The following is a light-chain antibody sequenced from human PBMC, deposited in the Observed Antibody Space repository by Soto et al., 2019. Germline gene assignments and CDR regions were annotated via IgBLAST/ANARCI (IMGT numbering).Light chain of an antibody. Sequence: QSPLTQPASVSGSPGQSITISCTGTSSDVGAYNYVSWYQQHPGKAPKLMIYDVSNRPSGVSNRFSGSKSGNTASLTISGLQAEDEADYFCSSYTSRSTPLVFGGGTKLTVL. CDR2: DVS. J-gene: IGLJ3*02. CDR1: SSDVGAYNY. V-gene: IGLV2-14*01. CDR3: SSYTSRSTPLV.